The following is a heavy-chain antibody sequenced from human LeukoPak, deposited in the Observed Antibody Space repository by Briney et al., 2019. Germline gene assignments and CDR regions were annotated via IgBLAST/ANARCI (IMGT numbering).Heavy chain of an antibody. Sequence: PGGSLRLSCAASGCSFNTYWMSWVRQAPGEGLEWVANIKQDGSEEDYVDSVKGRFTISRDNAKNSLYLQMNSLRAEDTAVYYCARDRYSSDWQFFDYWGQGTLVTVSS. J-gene: IGHJ4*02. V-gene: IGHV3-7*01. CDR1: GCSFNTYW. D-gene: IGHD6-19*01. CDR3: ARDRYSSDWQFFDY. CDR2: IKQDGSEE.